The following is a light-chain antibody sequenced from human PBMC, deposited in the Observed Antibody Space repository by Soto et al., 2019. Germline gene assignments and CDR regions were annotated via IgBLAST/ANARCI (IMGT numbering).Light chain of an antibody. V-gene: IGKV1-5*01. Sequence: DIQMTQSPSTLSASVGDRVTITCRASQSISSWLAWYQQKPGKAPKLLIYDASSLESGVPSRFSGSGSGTEFTLTNSSLQPDDFATYYCQQYNSPQRTFGQGTKVEIK. CDR3: QQYNSPQRT. J-gene: IGKJ1*01. CDR2: DAS. CDR1: QSISSW.